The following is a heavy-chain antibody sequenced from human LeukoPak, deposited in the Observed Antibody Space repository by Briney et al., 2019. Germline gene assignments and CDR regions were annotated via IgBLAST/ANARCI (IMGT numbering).Heavy chain of an antibody. D-gene: IGHD2-2*01. CDR1: GYTFTSYG. CDR2: ISAYNGNT. CDR3: ARGLVPADYYYYYMDV. J-gene: IGHJ6*03. V-gene: IGHV1-18*01. Sequence: GASVKVSCKASGYTFTSYGISWVRQAPGQGLEWMGWISAYNGNTNHAQKLQGRVTMTTDTSTSTAYMELRSLRSDDTAVYYCARGLVPADYYYYYMDVWGKGTTVTVSS.